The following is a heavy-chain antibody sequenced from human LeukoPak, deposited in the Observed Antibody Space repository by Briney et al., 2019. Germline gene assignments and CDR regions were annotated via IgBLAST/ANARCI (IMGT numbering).Heavy chain of an antibody. D-gene: IGHD3-10*01. CDR1: GYTFTNYD. CDR2: MNPNSGNT. J-gene: IGHJ5*01. V-gene: IGHV1-8*01. Sequence: ASVTVSCTASGYTFTNYDINWVRQAAGQGLEWMGWMNPNSGNTGYAQKFQGRVTMTRDTSISTAYMELGSLRSEDTAVYYCAKQGNYFGSGSYYGNWFDFWGQGNLVTVSS. CDR3: AKQGNYFGSGSYYGNWFDF.